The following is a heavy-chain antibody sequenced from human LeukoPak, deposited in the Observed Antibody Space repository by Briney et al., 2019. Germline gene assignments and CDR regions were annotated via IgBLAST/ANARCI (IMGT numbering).Heavy chain of an antibody. V-gene: IGHV1-24*01. J-gene: IGHJ4*02. CDR2: FDPEDGEA. CDR1: GYTLTELS. Sequence: ASVKVSCKVSGYTLTELSMHWVRQAPGKGLERMGGFDPEDGEAFYAQKFQGRVTMTEDTSTDTAYMEQSSLRSEDTAVYYYATHPLGYFDPWGQGTQVTVSS. CDR3: ATHPLGYFDP.